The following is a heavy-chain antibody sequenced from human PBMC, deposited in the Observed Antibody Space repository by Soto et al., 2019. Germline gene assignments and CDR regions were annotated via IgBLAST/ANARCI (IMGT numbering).Heavy chain of an antibody. CDR1: RFTFCSYA. CDR3: AAQPDILTGYGTSYYYYGMDV. CDR2: ISGSGGST. D-gene: IGHD3-9*01. Sequence: PGGSLKLSCAASRFTFCSYAMSWVRQAPGKGLEWVSAISGSGGSTYYADSVKGRFTISRDNPKNTLYLQMNSLRAEDTAVYYCAAQPDILTGYGTSYYYYGMDVWGQGTTVTVSS. J-gene: IGHJ6*02. V-gene: IGHV3-23*01.